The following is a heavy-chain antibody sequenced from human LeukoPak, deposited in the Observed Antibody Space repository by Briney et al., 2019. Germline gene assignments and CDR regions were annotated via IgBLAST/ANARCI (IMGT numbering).Heavy chain of an antibody. CDR3: AREPSGGWTLNAFDL. D-gene: IGHD2-15*01. CDR1: GFTFSDYY. V-gene: IGHV3-11*04. Sequence: PGGSLRLSCAASGFTFSDYYMSWIRQAPGKGLEWVSYISSSGSTIYYADSVKGRFTISRDNAKNSLYLQMNSLGDDDTAVYYCAREPSGGWTLNAFDLWGQGTMVTVSS. CDR2: ISSSGSTI. J-gene: IGHJ3*01.